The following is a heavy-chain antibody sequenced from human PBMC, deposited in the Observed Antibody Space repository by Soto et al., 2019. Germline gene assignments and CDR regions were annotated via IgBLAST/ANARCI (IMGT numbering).Heavy chain of an antibody. D-gene: IGHD6-13*01. CDR2: ISESGGST. J-gene: IGHJ4*02. V-gene: IGHV3-23*01. CDR1: GFSFSDYA. CDR3: EKRSPYSSGWYSPIFDY. Sequence: GGSLRLSXAASGFSFSDYAMSWVRQAPGKGLGWVSVISESGGSTHYADSVRGRFTVSRDNSKNSLSLRMNSLRDEDTAVYFCEKRSPYSSGWYSPIFDYWGQGALVTV.